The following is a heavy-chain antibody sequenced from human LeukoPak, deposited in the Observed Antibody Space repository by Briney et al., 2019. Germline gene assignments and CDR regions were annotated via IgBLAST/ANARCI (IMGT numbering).Heavy chain of an antibody. Sequence: SETLSLTCTVFGGSISVYYWSWIRQPPGKGLEWIGYIYYSGSTNYNPSLKSRVTISGDTSTNQFSLKLTSVTAADTAVYYCAVDCGGTSGGFDIWGQGTMVTVSS. CDR1: GGSISVYY. J-gene: IGHJ3*02. D-gene: IGHD4-23*01. CDR3: AVDCGGTSGGFDI. V-gene: IGHV4-59*01. CDR2: IYYSGST.